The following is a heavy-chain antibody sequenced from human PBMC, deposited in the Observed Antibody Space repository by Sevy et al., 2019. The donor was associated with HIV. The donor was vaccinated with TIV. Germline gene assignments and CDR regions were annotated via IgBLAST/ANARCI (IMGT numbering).Heavy chain of an antibody. CDR2: INHSGST. Sequence: SETLSLTCAVYGGSFSGYYWSWIRQPPGKGLEWIGEINHSGSTNYNPSLKSRVTISVDTSKNQFYLKLISVTAADTAVYYCARGAEIAVAGTAYFDYWGQGTLVTVSS. D-gene: IGHD6-19*01. V-gene: IGHV4-34*01. CDR1: GGSFSGYY. CDR3: ARGAEIAVAGTAYFDY. J-gene: IGHJ4*02.